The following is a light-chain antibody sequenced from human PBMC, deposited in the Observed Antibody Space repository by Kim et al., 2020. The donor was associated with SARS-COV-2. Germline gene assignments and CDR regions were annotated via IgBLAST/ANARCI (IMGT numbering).Light chain of an antibody. CDR2: DAS. V-gene: IGKV3-11*01. Sequence: EIVLTQSPATLSLSPGEGATLSCRASQSVSRYLAWYQQKPGQAPRLLLYDASTRATGIPARFSGSGSGTDFTLSISSLEPEDFAVYYCQQRSNWPLTFGGGTKVDIK. J-gene: IGKJ4*01. CDR1: QSVSRY. CDR3: QQRSNWPLT.